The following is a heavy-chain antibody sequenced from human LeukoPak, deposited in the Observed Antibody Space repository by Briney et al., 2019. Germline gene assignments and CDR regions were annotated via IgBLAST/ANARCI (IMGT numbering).Heavy chain of an antibody. CDR2: IRSKANSYAT. Sequence: GGSLRLSCAASGFTFSGSAMHWVRQASGKGLEWVGRIRSKANSYATAYAASVKGRFTISRDDSKNTAYLQMNSLKTEDTAVYYCTRQIAAAVNSYYYYYYMDVWGKGTTVTVSS. D-gene: IGHD6-13*01. CDR1: GFTFSGSA. J-gene: IGHJ6*03. V-gene: IGHV3-73*01. CDR3: TRQIAAAVNSYYYYYYMDV.